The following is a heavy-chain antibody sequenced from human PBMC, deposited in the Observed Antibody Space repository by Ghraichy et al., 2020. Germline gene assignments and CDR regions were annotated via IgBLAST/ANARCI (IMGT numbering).Heavy chain of an antibody. CDR2: ISSSSSYI. V-gene: IGHV3-21*01. CDR3: ASLTLVGATHAFDI. J-gene: IGHJ3*02. CDR1: GFTFSSYS. Sequence: GESLNISCAASGFTFSSYSMNWVRQAPGKGLEWVLSISSSSSYIYYADSVKDRFTISRDNAKNSLYLQMNSLRAEDTAVYYCASLTLVGATHAFDIWGQGTMVTVSS. D-gene: IGHD1-26*01.